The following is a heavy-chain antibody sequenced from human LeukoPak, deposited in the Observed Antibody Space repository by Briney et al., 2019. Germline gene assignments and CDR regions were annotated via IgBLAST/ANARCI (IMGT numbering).Heavy chain of an antibody. Sequence: SETLSLTCTVSGGSINSGDYYWSWIRQPPGKGLEWIGYIYHSGSTYYNPSLKSRVTVSVDTSKNRFSLKLSSVTAADTAVYYCARVIAVAGDLEYFQHWGQGTLVTVSS. D-gene: IGHD6-13*01. J-gene: IGHJ1*01. V-gene: IGHV4-30-4*01. CDR2: IYHSGST. CDR3: ARVIAVAGDLEYFQH. CDR1: GGSINSGDYY.